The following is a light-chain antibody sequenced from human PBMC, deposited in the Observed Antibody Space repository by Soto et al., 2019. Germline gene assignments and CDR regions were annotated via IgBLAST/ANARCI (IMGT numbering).Light chain of an antibody. CDR2: RAS. CDR3: RQYTNWPYT. Sequence: EIVMTQSPATLSVSPGEGATLSCRASQPVRSNFACYRQKPGQAPTLVIYRASTRATGIPARFSGSASGTEFTLAISSLKSEDFAVHYCRQYTNWPYTFGQVTKVEPK. CDR1: QPVRSN. V-gene: IGKV3-15*01. J-gene: IGKJ2*01.